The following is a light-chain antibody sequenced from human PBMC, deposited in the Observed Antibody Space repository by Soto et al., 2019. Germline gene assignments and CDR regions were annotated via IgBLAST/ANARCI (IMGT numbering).Light chain of an antibody. J-gene: IGKJ2*01. CDR2: STS. CDR1: QSVSSL. V-gene: IGKV3-15*01. CDR3: QQYHYWPYT. Sequence: VLTQSPATLSVSPGERVTLSCRASQSVSSLLAWYQQKPGQAPRLLIYSTSTRATGIPARFSGSGSGTEFTRTISSLQSEAFASYYCQQYHYWPYTFGQGTKLEIK.